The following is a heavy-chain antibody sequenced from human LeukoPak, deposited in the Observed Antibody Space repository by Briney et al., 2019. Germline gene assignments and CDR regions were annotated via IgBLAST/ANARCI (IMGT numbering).Heavy chain of an antibody. J-gene: IGHJ4*02. CDR1: GYSSTSYW. V-gene: IGHV5-51*01. D-gene: IGHD2-15*01. CDR2: IYPGDSDT. Sequence: GESLKISCKGSGYSSTSYWIGWVRQMPGKGLEWMGIIYPGDSDTRYSPSFQGQVTISADKSISTAYLQWSSLKASDTAMYYCARWKVAATRVSAYYFDYWGQGTLVTVSS. CDR3: ARWKVAATRVSAYYFDY.